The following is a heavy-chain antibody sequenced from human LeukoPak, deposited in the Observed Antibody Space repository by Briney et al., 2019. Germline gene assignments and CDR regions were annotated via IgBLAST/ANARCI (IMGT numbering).Heavy chain of an antibody. V-gene: IGHV1-24*01. CDR2: FDPEDGET. D-gene: IGHD1-1*01. CDR3: ATVASRLERRRRFDY. Sequence: ASVKVSCTVSGSTLNEFSMHWVRQAPGKGLEWMGGFDPEDGETLYAQKFQGRVTMTEDTSTDTAYMEVSSLRSDDTAVYYCATVASRLERRRRFDYWGQGPGHTVSS. CDR1: GSTLNEFS. J-gene: IGHJ4*02.